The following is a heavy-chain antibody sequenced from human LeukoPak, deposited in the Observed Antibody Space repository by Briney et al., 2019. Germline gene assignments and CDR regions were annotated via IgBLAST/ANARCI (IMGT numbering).Heavy chain of an antibody. CDR3: ASRPTGYSYGSY. J-gene: IGHJ4*02. D-gene: IGHD5-18*01. CDR1: GGSISSSSYY. Sequence: SETLSLTCTVSGGSISSSSYYWGWIRQPPGKGLEWIGSIYYSGSTYYNPSLKSRVTISVDTSKNQFSLKLSSVTAADTAVYYCASRPTGYSYGSYWGQGTLVTVSS. V-gene: IGHV4-39*01. CDR2: IYYSGST.